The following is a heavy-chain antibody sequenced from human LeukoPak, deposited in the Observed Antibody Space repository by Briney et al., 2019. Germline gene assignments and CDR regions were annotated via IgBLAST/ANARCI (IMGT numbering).Heavy chain of an antibody. CDR1: EFAFSSYA. D-gene: IGHD6-13*01. V-gene: IGHV3-23*01. J-gene: IGHJ4*02. Sequence: GGSLRLSCAASEFAFSSYAMSWVRQAPGKGLEWVSVISSSAGSTYYADSVQGRLTISRDNSINTLYLQMNSLRAEDTAVYYCAKAKGGSWYDFDCWGQGTLVTVSS. CDR2: ISSSAGST. CDR3: AKAKGGSWYDFDC.